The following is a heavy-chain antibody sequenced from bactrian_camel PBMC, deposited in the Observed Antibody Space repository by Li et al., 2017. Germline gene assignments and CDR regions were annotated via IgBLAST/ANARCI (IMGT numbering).Heavy chain of an antibody. J-gene: IGHJ4*01. CDR1: GFTFSSYY. V-gene: IGHV3-2*01. CDR2: IFSDGSNT. D-gene: IGHD7*01. Sequence: HVQLVESGGGLVQPGGSLRLSCAASGFTFSSYYMSWVRQAPGKGLEWVSTIFSDGSNTAYADSVKGRFTISRDNAKNTLYLQLNSLKTEDAAMYYCARRTGGPGPGQGTQVTVS.